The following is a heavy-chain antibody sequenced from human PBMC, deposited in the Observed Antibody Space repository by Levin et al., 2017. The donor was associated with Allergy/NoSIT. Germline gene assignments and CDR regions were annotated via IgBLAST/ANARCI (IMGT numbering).Heavy chain of an antibody. CDR2: ISSSGSTI. CDR1: GFTFRSYE. CDR3: ASVTVPFDY. V-gene: IGHV3-48*03. Sequence: LSLTCAASGFTFRSYEMNWVRQAPGKGLEWVSYISSSGSTIYYADSVKGRFTISRDNAKNSLYLQMNSLRAEDTAVYYCASVTVPFDYWGQGTLVTVSS. D-gene: IGHD4-11*01. J-gene: IGHJ4*02.